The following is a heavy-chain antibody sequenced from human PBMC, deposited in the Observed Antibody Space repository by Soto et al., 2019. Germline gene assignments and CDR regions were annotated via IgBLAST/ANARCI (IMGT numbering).Heavy chain of an antibody. CDR1: GFTYSTYT. V-gene: IGHV3-30-3*01. Sequence: GGSLRLSCAASGFTYSTYTMHWVRQAPGKGLEWVAVISYDGNNKFYADSVKGRFTISRDSTKQTLYLQMNSLTAEDTAVYYCARDKLSGLFDYWGQGTLVTVSS. D-gene: IGHD3-3*01. J-gene: IGHJ4*02. CDR3: ARDKLSGLFDY. CDR2: ISYDGNNK.